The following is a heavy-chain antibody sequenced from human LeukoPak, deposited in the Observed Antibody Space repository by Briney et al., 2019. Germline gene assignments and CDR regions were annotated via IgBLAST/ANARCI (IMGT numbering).Heavy chain of an antibody. CDR1: GFTFSSYA. D-gene: IGHD6-13*01. J-gene: IGHJ4*02. Sequence: GGSLRLSYAASGFTFSSYAMSWVRQAPGKGLEWVSIMSGSGNITYYADSVKGRFTISRDNSKNTLYLQMNSLRAEDTAVYYCAKGPSISAVGYFDYWGQGTLVTVSS. CDR3: AKGPSISAVGYFDY. V-gene: IGHV3-23*01. CDR2: MSGSGNIT.